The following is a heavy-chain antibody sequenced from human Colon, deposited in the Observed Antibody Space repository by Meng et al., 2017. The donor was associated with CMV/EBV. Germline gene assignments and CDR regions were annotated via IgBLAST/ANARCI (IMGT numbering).Heavy chain of an antibody. Sequence: GESLKISCAASGFTFSSYGMNWVRQAPGKGLEWVAFIRYDGTNKYYGDSVRGRFTTSRDNSKNTLYLQMNSLRAEDTAVYYCADDYSLYWGQGTLVTVSS. CDR1: GFTFSSYG. V-gene: IGHV3-30*02. CDR2: IRYDGTNK. CDR3: ADDYSLY. J-gene: IGHJ4*02. D-gene: IGHD2-21*01.